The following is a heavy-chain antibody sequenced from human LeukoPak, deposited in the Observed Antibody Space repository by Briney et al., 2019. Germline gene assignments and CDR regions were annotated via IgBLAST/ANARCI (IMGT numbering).Heavy chain of an antibody. Sequence: ASVKVSCKASGYTFINYGISWVRRAPGQGLEWMGWISGYNGDTNYAQKFQGRVTMTTDTSTTTAYMELRSLRSDDTAVYYCVRSKGAAGWYVDMDVWGKGTTVTVSS. CDR1: GYTFINYG. CDR2: ISGYNGDT. J-gene: IGHJ6*04. V-gene: IGHV1-18*01. D-gene: IGHD6-19*01. CDR3: VRSKGAAGWYVDMDV.